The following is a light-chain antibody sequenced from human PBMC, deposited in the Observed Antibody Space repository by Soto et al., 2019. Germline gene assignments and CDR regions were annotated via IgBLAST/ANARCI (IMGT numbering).Light chain of an antibody. Sequence: EIVMAQSPATLSVSPGERATLSCRASQSVGSDLAWYQQKPGQAPRLVIYDIFTRATGIPPRFSGSGSGTDFTLTISSLEPEDSAVYYCQQRHMWPITFGQGTRLE. CDR1: QSVGSD. CDR2: DIF. CDR3: QQRHMWPIT. J-gene: IGKJ5*01. V-gene: IGKV3-11*01.